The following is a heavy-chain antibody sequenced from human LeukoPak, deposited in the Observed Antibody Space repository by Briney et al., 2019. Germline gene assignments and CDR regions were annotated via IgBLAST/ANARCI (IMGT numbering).Heavy chain of an antibody. J-gene: IGHJ4*02. Sequence: GASVKVSCKASGCTFTGYYMHWVRQAPGQGLEWMGWINPNSGGTNYAQKFQGRVTMTRDTSISTAYMELSRLRSDDTAVYYCARVPITMVWDKTFDYWGQGTLVTVSS. D-gene: IGHD3-10*01. V-gene: IGHV1-2*02. CDR3: ARVPITMVWDKTFDY. CDR2: INPNSGGT. CDR1: GCTFTGYY.